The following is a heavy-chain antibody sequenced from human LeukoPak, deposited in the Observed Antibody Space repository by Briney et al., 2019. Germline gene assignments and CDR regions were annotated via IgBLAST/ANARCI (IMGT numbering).Heavy chain of an antibody. CDR2: ISGSGGST. CDR3: AKGTRPAVNYGSNWFDP. CDR1: GFTFSSYA. Sequence: PGGSLRLSCAASGFTFSSYAMSWVRQSPGKGLEWVSAISGSGGSTYYADSVKGRFTISRDNSKNTLYLQMNSLRAEDTAVYYCAKGTRPAVNYGSNWFDPWGQGTLVTVSS. J-gene: IGHJ5*02. V-gene: IGHV3-23*01. D-gene: IGHD3-10*01.